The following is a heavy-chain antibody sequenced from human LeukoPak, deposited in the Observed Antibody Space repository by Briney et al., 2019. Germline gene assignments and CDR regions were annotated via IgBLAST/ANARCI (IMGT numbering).Heavy chain of an antibody. Sequence: SETLSLTCTVSGGSVSSDNWNWSWIRQPPGKRPEWIGYIYYGGSANCNPSLKRRVTISVDTPKNQFSLKLSSVTAADTAVYYCAKAEQWLAPIDYWGQGTLVTVSS. CDR3: AKAEQWLAPIDY. V-gene: IGHV4-61*01. J-gene: IGHJ4*02. CDR1: GGSVSSDNWN. D-gene: IGHD6-19*01. CDR2: IYYGGSA.